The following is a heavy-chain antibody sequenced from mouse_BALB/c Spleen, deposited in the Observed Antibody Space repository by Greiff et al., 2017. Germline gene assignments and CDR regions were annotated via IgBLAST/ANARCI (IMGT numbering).Heavy chain of an antibody. D-gene: IGHD2-3*01. J-gene: IGHJ1*01. V-gene: IGHV1S81*02. Sequence: VQLQQSGAELVKPGASVKLSCKASGYTFTSYYMYWVKQRPGQGLEWIGEINPSNGGTNFNEKFKSKATLTVDKSSSTAYMQLSSLTSEDSAVYYCTRWLLRDWYFDVWGAGTTVTVSS. CDR3: TRWLLRDWYFDV. CDR1: GYTFTSYY. CDR2: INPSNGGT.